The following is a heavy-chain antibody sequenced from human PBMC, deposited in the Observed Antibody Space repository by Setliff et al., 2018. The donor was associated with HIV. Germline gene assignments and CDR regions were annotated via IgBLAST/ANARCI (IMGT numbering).Heavy chain of an antibody. V-gene: IGHV4-59*12. D-gene: IGHD6-13*01. J-gene: IGHJ4*02. CDR3: ARDSSSWFDC. CDR1: SDSIRFYY. Sequence: SETLSLTCTVSSDSIRFYYWTWIRQPPGKGLEWIGYIYYTGTTKYNPSLKSRVTISIDTSKNQFSLKLSSVTAADTAVYYCARDSSSWFDCWGQGTLVTVSS. CDR2: IYYTGTT.